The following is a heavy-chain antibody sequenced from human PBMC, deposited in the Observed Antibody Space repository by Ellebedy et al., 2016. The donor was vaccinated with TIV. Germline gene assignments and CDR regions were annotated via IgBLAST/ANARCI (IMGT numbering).Heavy chain of an antibody. Sequence: GGSLRLSCGASGFSFSSYWMSWVRQAPGKGLEWVANIRQDGSEKYYVDSVKGRFTISRDNVKNSLYLHLNSLRAEDTAMYYCATDGSYGDYLSPTHAFVIWGQGTMVTVSS. CDR3: ATDGSYGDYLSPTHAFVI. CDR2: IRQDGSEK. CDR1: GFSFSSYW. V-gene: IGHV3-7*01. J-gene: IGHJ3*02. D-gene: IGHD4-17*01.